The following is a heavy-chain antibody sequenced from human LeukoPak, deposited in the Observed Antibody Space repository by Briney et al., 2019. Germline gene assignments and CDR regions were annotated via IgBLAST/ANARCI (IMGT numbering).Heavy chain of an antibody. J-gene: IGHJ4*02. V-gene: IGHV3-48*04. CDR3: ARGYSGTYRIDY. CDR1: GFTFSSYS. CDR2: ISSSGSTI. D-gene: IGHD1-26*01. Sequence: GGSLRLSCAASGFTFSSYSMNWVRQAPGKGLEWVSYISSSGSTIYYADSVKGRFTISRDNAKNTLYLQMNSLRAEDTAVYYCARGYSGTYRIDYWGQGTLVTVSS.